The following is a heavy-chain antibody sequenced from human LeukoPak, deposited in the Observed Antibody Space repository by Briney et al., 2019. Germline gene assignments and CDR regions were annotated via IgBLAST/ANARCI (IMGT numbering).Heavy chain of an antibody. CDR3: LYHDSGVTSPLESY. D-gene: IGHD3-22*01. V-gene: IGHV3-30*02. CDR1: GFTFSSYG. J-gene: IGHJ4*02. Sequence: PGGSLRLSCAASGFTFSSYGMHWVRQAPGKGLEWVAFIRYDGSNKYYADSVKGRFTISRDNSKSTLYLQMNSLRAEDTAVYYCLYHDSGVTSPLESYWGQGILVTVST. CDR2: IRYDGSNK.